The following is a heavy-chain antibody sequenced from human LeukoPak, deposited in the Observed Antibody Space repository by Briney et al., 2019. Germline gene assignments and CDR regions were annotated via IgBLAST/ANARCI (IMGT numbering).Heavy chain of an antibody. J-gene: IGHJ6*02. CDR1: GGSISSYY. CDR2: IYYSGST. CDR3: ASRDGYYAYYHSGTDV. Sequence: SETLSLTCTVSGGSISSYYWSWIRQPPGKGLEWIGYIYYSGSTNYNLSLKSRVTISVDTSKNQFPLKLSSVTAADTAVYYCASRDGYYAYYHSGTDVCGQGTTVTVYS. D-gene: IGHD1-26*01. V-gene: IGHV4-59*01.